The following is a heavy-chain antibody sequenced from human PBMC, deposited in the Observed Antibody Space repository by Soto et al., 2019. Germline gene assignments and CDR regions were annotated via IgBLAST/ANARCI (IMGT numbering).Heavy chain of an antibody. D-gene: IGHD1-7*01. V-gene: IGHV3-23*01. J-gene: IGHJ4*02. Sequence: PGGSLRLSCAPSGFTFSSYSMNSVRQAPGKGLEWVSAISGSGGSTYYADSVKGRFTISRDNSKNTLYLQMNSLRAEDTAVYYCARDPIGITGTTLGYWGQGTLVTVSS. CDR2: ISGSGGST. CDR1: GFTFSSYS. CDR3: ARDPIGITGTTLGY.